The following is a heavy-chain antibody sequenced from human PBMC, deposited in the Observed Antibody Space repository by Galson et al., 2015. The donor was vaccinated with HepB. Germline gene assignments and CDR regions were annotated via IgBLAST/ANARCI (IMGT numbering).Heavy chain of an antibody. D-gene: IGHD3-10*01. CDR2: IIPILGIA. Sequence: SCKASGGTFSSYTISWVRQAPGQGLEWMGRIIPILGIANYAQKFQGRVTITADKSTSTAYMELSSLRSEDTAVYYCAREGPRGYYGSGSYYNKRFFDYWGQGTLVTVSS. CDR1: GGTFSSYT. J-gene: IGHJ4*02. V-gene: IGHV1-69*04. CDR3: AREGPRGYYGSGSYYNKRFFDY.